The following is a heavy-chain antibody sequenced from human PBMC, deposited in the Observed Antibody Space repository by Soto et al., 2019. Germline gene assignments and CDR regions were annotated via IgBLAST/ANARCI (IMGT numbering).Heavy chain of an antibody. Sequence: GGSLRLSCAASGFTFSSYSMNWVRQAPGKGLEWVSSISSSSSYIYYADSVKGRFTISRDNAKNSLYLQMNSLRAEDTAVYYCARIPTHTVTTTYWGQGTLVTVSS. J-gene: IGHJ4*02. V-gene: IGHV3-21*01. CDR2: ISSSSSYI. D-gene: IGHD4-4*01. CDR3: ARIPTHTVTTTY. CDR1: GFTFSSYS.